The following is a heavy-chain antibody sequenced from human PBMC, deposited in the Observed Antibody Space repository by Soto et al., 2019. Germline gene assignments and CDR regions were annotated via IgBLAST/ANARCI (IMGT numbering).Heavy chain of an antibody. D-gene: IGHD3-16*01. CDR1: GGTFSTFG. Sequence: SVKVSCKTSGGTFSTFGISWVRQAPGQGLEWMGGIIPFFGTAEYSQKFEDRITITADESTNTVYMDLRSLTSEDTAIYYCARTAPMDAGDKYYYDFWGQGALVTVSP. CDR3: ARTAPMDAGDKYYYDF. J-gene: IGHJ4*02. CDR2: IIPFFGTA. V-gene: IGHV1-69*13.